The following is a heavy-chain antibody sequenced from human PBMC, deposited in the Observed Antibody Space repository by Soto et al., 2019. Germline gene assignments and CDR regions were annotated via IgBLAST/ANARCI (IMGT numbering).Heavy chain of an antibody. D-gene: IGHD2-21*02. CDR2: ISAYNGNT. V-gene: IGHV1-18*01. CDR1: GYTFTSYG. CDR3: ARAWEYCGGDCYAPGY. J-gene: IGHJ4*02. Sequence: ASVKVSCKASGYTFTSYGISWVRQAPGQGLEWMGWISAYNGNTNYAQKLQGRVTITADESTSTAYMELSSLRSEDTAVYYCARAWEYCGGDCYAPGYWGQGTLVTVSS.